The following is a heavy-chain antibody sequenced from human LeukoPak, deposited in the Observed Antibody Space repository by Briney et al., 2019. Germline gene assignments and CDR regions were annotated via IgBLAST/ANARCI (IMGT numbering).Heavy chain of an antibody. CDR2: IYPGDSDT. CDR1: GYSFTNYW. Sequence: GESLKISCKGSGYSFTNYWIGWVRQMAGKGLEWMGIIYPGDSDTRYIPSFQGQVTISADKSINTAYQQWSSLKASDTAMYYCARRVDSYLFFDYWGQGTLVTVSS. D-gene: IGHD1-26*01. V-gene: IGHV5-51*01. CDR3: ARRVDSYLFFDY. J-gene: IGHJ4*02.